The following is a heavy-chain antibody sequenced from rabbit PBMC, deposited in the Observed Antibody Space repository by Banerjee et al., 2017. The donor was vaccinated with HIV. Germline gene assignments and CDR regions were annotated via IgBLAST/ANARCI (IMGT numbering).Heavy chain of an antibody. Sequence: QEQLEESGGGLVKPGGTLTLTCKASGIDFSSYYYMCWVRQAPGKGLELIACIYTSSGSTWYASWVNGRFTISKPSSTTVTMQMTSLTAADTATYFCAREVTSGWGHFDLWGPGTLVTVS. D-gene: IGHD4-1*01. CDR1: GIDFSSYYY. CDR2: IYTSSGST. J-gene: IGHJ6*01. CDR3: AREVTSGWGHFDL. V-gene: IGHV1S43*01.